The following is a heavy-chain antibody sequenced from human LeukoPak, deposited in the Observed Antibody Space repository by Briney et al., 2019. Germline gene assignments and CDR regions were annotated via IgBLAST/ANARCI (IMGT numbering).Heavy chain of an antibody. CDR3: VRGDWQYSNNWSNWFDP. Sequence: SQTLSLTCTVSGGSITSGSYYWSWIRQPAGKGLEWIGRIYSSGGTNYNPSLKSRVTISVDMSKNQFSLKLSSVTAADTAMYYCVRGDWQYSNNWSNWFDPWGQGTLVTVSS. CDR1: GGSITSGSYY. D-gene: IGHD6-13*01. J-gene: IGHJ5*02. V-gene: IGHV4-61*02. CDR2: IYSSGGT.